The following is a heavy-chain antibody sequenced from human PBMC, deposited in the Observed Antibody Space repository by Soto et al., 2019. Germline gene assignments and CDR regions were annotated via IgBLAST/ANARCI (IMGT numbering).Heavy chain of an antibody. J-gene: IGHJ4*02. CDR2: IWYDGSNK. CDR1: GFTFISYG. CDR3: ARDTIAVAGYFDY. V-gene: IGHV3-33*01. D-gene: IGHD6-19*01. Sequence: PGGSLRLSCAASGFTFISYGMHWVRQAPGKGLEWVAVIWYDGSNKYYADSVKGRFTISRDNSKNTLYLQMNSLRAEDMAVYYCARDTIAVAGYFDYWGQGTLVTVSS.